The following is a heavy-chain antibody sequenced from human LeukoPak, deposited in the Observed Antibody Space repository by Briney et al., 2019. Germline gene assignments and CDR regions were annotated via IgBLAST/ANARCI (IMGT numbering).Heavy chain of an antibody. J-gene: IGHJ4*02. D-gene: IGHD3-22*01. Sequence: SETLSLTCTVSGGSISSYYWSWIRQPPGKGLEWVGYIHYSGSTNYNPSLKSRVTISEDTSKNQFSLKLSSVTAADTAVYYCARGGPIGYYYYDSSGYSFDYWGQGTLVTVSS. CDR3: ARGGPIGYYYYDSSGYSFDY. CDR2: IHYSGST. V-gene: IGHV4-59*01. CDR1: GGSISSYY.